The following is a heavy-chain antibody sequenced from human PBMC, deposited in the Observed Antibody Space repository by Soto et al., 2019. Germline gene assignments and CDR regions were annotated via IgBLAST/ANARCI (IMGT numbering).Heavy chain of an antibody. CDR1: GASISSGRSY. Sequence: SETLSLTCTVSGASISSGRSYWSWIRQHPGKGLEWIGYMFYSGSTYYHPSLKSRVNISADTSKNQFSLRLTSVTPADTAVYYCARDNGYGHFDSWGQGTLVTVSS. J-gene: IGHJ4*02. D-gene: IGHD5-12*01. CDR2: MFYSGST. CDR3: ARDNGYGHFDS. V-gene: IGHV4-31*03.